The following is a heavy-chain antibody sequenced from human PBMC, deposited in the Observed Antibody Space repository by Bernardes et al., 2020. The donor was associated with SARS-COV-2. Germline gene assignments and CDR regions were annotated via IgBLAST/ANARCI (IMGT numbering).Heavy chain of an antibody. J-gene: IGHJ4*02. CDR1: GGSFSDYY. V-gene: IGHV4-34*01. D-gene: IGHD2-8*01. Sequence: SETLSLTCSFYGGSFSDYYWTWIRQSPGKGLEWIGDTTYSGLTNYNPSLKSRVSISVDRSKNHFSLKLASVTAADSALYYCARGNCSNSHCPKHDYWGQGTLVTVSS. CDR2: TTYSGLT. CDR3: ARGNCSNSHCPKHDY.